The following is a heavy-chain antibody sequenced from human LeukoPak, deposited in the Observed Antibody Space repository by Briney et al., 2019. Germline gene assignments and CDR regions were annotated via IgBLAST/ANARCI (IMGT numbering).Heavy chain of an antibody. CDR2: IKQDGSEK. D-gene: IGHD1-1*01. Sequence: PGGSLRLSCAASRFTFSNYWMSWVGQAPGKGLEWLTNIKQDGSEKYYVDSVKGRFTISRDNAKNSLYLQMNSLRAEDTAVYYCASQKNGASDYWGQGTLVTVSS. J-gene: IGHJ4*02. V-gene: IGHV3-7*05. CDR3: ASQKNGASDY. CDR1: RFTFSNYW.